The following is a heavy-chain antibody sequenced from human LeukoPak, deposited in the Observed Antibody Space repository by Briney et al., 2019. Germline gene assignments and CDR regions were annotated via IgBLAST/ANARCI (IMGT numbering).Heavy chain of an antibody. Sequence: QPGGSLRLSCAASGFTFSNYNMNWVRQAPGKGPEWVSYISSSSSSIYYADSVKGRFTISRDNAKNSLYLRMNSLRAEDTAVYYCARALGYYGAPFMDVWGKGTTVTVSS. J-gene: IGHJ6*03. D-gene: IGHD2-21*01. CDR2: ISSSSSSI. CDR3: ARALGYYGAPFMDV. V-gene: IGHV3-48*01. CDR1: GFTFSNYN.